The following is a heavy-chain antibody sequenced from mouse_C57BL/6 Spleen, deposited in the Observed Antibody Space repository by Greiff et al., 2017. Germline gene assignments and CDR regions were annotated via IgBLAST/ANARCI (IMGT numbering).Heavy chain of an antibody. J-gene: IGHJ3*01. Sequence: VQLQQSGPELVKPGASVKISCKASGYTFTDYYMNWVKQSHGKSLEWIGDINPNNGGTSYNQKCKGKATLTVDKSSSTAYMELRSLTSEDSAVYDCAREGGTSAWFAYWGQGTLVTVSA. D-gene: IGHD3-3*01. CDR1: GYTFTDYY. CDR2: INPNNGGT. CDR3: AREGGTSAWFAY. V-gene: IGHV1-26*01.